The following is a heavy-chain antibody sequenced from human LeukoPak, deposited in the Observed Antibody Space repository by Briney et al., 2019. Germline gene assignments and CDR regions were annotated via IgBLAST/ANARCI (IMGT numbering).Heavy chain of an antibody. CDR3: ARDRSPGYLDL. CDR2: ISGSGGST. Sequence: GGSLRLSCAASGFTFSSYAMSWVRQAPGKGLEWVSAISGSGGSTYYADSVKGRFTISRDNSKNTLYLQMNSLRVEDTAVYYCARDRSPGYLDLWGRGTLVTVSS. CDR1: GFTFSSYA. V-gene: IGHV3-23*01. J-gene: IGHJ2*01.